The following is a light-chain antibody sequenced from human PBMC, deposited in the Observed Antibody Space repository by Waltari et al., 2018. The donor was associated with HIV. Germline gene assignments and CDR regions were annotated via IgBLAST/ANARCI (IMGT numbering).Light chain of an antibody. CDR2: NTN. CDR1: SYFISCKSS. V-gene: IGLV8-61*01. J-gene: IGLJ3*02. Sequence: QTVLTQESSLSVSPGVTVTPTCGLSSYFISCKSSPRTYPPTPGQAHRTFIYNTNARTSGVHDLFSGSILGKKAALTISGAQANDECGYHCVLYVGSGIWVFGGGTKLTFL. CDR3: VLYVGSGIWV.